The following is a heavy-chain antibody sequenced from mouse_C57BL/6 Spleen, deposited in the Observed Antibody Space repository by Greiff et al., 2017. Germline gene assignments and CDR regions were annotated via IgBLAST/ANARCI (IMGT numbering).Heavy chain of an antibody. CDR3: ASLLDSSGYVGNFDY. V-gene: IGHV1-26*01. CDR2: INPNNGGT. Sequence: EVQLQQSGPELVKPGASVKISCKASGYTFTDYYMNWVKQSHGKSLEWIGDINPNNGGTSYNQKFKGKATLTVDKSSSTAYMELRSLTSEDSAVYYCASLLDSSGYVGNFDYWGQGTTLTVAS. CDR1: GYTFTDYY. J-gene: IGHJ2*01. D-gene: IGHD3-2*02.